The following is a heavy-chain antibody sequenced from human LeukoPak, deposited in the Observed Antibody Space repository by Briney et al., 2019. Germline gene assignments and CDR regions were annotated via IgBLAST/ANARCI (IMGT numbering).Heavy chain of an antibody. J-gene: IGHJ4*02. V-gene: IGHV4-39*01. D-gene: IGHD3-22*01. CDR2: FYYSRNT. CDR3: ARFNCYDSSGYYQTSDY. Sequence: SETLSLTCTVSGGSISSSIYYWGWIRQPPGKGLEWIGSFYYSRNTYYNPSLKSRVTISEDIPKNQFSLNLSSLNPADTAVYYCARFNCYDSSGYYQTSDYWGQGTLVTVSS. CDR1: GGSISSSIYY.